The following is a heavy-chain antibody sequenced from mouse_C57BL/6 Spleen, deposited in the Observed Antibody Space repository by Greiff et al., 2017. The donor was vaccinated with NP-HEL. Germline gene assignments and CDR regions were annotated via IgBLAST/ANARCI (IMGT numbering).Heavy chain of an antibody. J-gene: IGHJ1*03. CDR2: ISNGGGST. D-gene: IGHD1-1*01. CDR3: ARYYYGSSYGWYFDV. CDR1: GFTFSDYY. V-gene: IGHV5-12*01. Sequence: EVQRVESGGGLVQPGGSLKLSCAASGFTFSDYYMYWVRQTPEKRLEWVAYISNGGGSTYYPDTVKGRFTISRDNAKNTLYLQMSRLKSEDTAMYYCARYYYGSSYGWYFDVWGTGTTVTVSS.